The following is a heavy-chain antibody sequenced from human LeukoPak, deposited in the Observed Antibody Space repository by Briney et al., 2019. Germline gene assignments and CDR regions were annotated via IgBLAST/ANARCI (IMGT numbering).Heavy chain of an antibody. CDR2: MWYDGIHK. D-gene: IGHD1-1*01. V-gene: IGHV3-33*01. CDR1: GFALSIYG. Sequence: PGRSLRLSCAASGFALSIYGMHWVRQAPGKGLQWVAVMWYDGIHKYYVDSVKGRFTISRDNSKNTVYLQMNRVTAEDTAVYFCARGTTGTTEGLDHWGQGTLVTVSS. CDR3: ARGTTGTTEGLDH. J-gene: IGHJ4*02.